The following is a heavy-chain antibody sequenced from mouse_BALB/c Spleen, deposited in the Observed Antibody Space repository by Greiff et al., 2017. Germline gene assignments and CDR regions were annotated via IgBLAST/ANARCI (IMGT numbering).Heavy chain of an antibody. D-gene: IGHD2-14*01. CDR2: IYPGNGDT. Sequence: QVQLKQPGAELVKPGASVKMSCKASGYTFTSYNMHWVKQTPGQGLEWIGAIYPGNGDTSYNQKFKGKATLTADKSSSTAYMQLSSLTSEDSAVYYCAREGYEYAMDYWGQGTSVTVSS. V-gene: IGHV1-12*01. CDR1: GYTFTSYN. CDR3: AREGYEYAMDY. J-gene: IGHJ4*01.